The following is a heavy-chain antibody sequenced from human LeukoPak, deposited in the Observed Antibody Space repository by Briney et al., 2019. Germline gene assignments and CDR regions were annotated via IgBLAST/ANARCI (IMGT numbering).Heavy chain of an antibody. CDR3: ARDYGGSSPFDY. CDR1: GFTFSSYE. V-gene: IGHV3-48*03. J-gene: IGHJ4*02. CDR2: ISTSGSTI. D-gene: IGHD4-23*01. Sequence: GGSLRLSCAASGFTFSSYEMHWVRQAPGKGLEWVSYISTSGSTIYYADSVKGRFTISRDNAKNSLYLQMNSLRAEDTAVYYCARDYGGSSPFDYWGQGALVTVSS.